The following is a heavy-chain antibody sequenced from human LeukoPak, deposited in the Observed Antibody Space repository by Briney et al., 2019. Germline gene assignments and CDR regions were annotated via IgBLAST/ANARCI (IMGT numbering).Heavy chain of an antibody. J-gene: IGHJ4*02. D-gene: IGHD1-26*01. CDR3: ARLGIVGATSPAY. CDR2: IYHSGST. CDR1: GGSISSGSYY. V-gene: IGHV4-39*07. Sequence: PSETLSLTCTVSGGSISSGSYYWSWIRQPAGKGLEWIGSIYHSGSTYYNPSLKSRVTISVDTSKNQFSLKLSSVTAADTAVYYCARLGIVGATSPAYWGQGTLVTVSS.